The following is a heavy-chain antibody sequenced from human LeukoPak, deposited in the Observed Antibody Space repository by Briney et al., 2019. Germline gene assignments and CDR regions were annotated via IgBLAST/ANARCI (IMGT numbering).Heavy chain of an antibody. CDR3: AVNLPRQTFDI. Sequence: SETLSLTCTVSGGSISTYYWSWIRQSPGKGLEWIGSIYYSGSTNYNPSLKSRVTTPVDTSKNQLSLKLSSVTAADTAVYYCAVNLPRQTFDIWGQGTMVTVSS. V-gene: IGHV4-59*08. CDR1: GGSISTYY. J-gene: IGHJ3*02. D-gene: IGHD5-24*01. CDR2: IYYSGST.